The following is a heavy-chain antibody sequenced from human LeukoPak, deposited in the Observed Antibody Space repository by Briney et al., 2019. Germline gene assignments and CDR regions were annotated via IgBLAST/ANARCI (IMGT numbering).Heavy chain of an antibody. CDR3: AKDQTGATQAYYFDY. V-gene: IGHV3-21*04. J-gene: IGHJ4*02. CDR2: ISSSSSYI. Sequence: GGSLRLSCAVSGFTFSSYTINWVRQAPGKGLEWVSSISSSSSYIYYADSVKGRFTISRDNAKNSLSQQMNSLRAEDTAVYYCAKDQTGATQAYYFDYWGQGTLVTVSS. D-gene: IGHD1-26*01. CDR1: GFTFSSYT.